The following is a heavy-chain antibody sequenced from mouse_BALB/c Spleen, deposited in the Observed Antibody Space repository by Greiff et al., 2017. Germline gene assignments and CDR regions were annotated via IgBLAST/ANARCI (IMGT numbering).Heavy chain of an antibody. CDR2: IDPENGDT. Sequence: VQLKQSGAELVRSGASVKLSCTASGFNIKDYYMHWVMQRPEQGLEWIGWIDPENGDTEYAPKFQGKATMTADTSSNTAYLQLSSLKSEDTAVYYSNEWGLRRGFAYWGQGTLVTVSA. D-gene: IGHD2-2*01. CDR3: NEWGLRRGFAY. CDR1: GFNIKDYY. V-gene: IGHV14-4*02. J-gene: IGHJ3*01.